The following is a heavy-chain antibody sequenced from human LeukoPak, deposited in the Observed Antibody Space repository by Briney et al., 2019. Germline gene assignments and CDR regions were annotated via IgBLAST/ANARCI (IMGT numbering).Heavy chain of an antibody. CDR3: ARRSRGRGVITNWFDP. D-gene: IGHD3-10*01. CDR1: GGSFSGYY. J-gene: IGHJ5*02. CDR2: INHSGST. Sequence: PSETLSLTCAVYGGSFSGYYWSWIRQPPGKGLEWIGEINHSGSTNYNPSLKSRVTISVDTSKNQFSLKLSSVTAADTAVYYCARRSRGRGVITNWFDPWGQGTLVTVSS. V-gene: IGHV4-34*01.